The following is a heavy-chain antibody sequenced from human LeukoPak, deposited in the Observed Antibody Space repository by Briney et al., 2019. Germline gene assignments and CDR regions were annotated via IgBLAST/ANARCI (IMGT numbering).Heavy chain of an antibody. Sequence: PGGSLRLSCAASGFTFSSYGTHWVRQAPGKGLEWVAVIWYDGSNKYYADSVKGRFTISRDNSKNTLYLQMNSLRAEDTAVYYCARATMVRGVNYYGMDVWGQGTTVTVSS. J-gene: IGHJ6*02. CDR2: IWYDGSNK. D-gene: IGHD3-10*01. CDR1: GFTFSSYG. CDR3: ARATMVRGVNYYGMDV. V-gene: IGHV3-33*01.